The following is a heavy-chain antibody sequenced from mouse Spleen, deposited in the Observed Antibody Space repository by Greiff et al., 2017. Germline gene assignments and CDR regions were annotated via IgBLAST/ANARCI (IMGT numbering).Heavy chain of an antibody. Sequence: VQLQQPGAELVMPGASVKLSCKASGYTFTSYWMHWVKQRPGQGLEWIGEIDPSDSYTNYNQKFKGKATLTVDKSSSTAYMQLSSLTSEDSAVYYCARGLLRPPYAMDYWGQGTSVTVSS. CDR2: IDPSDSYT. CDR3: ARGLLRPPYAMDY. V-gene: IGHV1-69*01. D-gene: IGHD1-2*01. CDR1: GYTFTSYW. J-gene: IGHJ4*01.